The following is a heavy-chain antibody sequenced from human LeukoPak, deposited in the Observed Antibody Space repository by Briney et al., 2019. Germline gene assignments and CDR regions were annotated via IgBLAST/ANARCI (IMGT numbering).Heavy chain of an antibody. CDR2: IYYSGST. J-gene: IGHJ4*02. CDR1: GGSISSYY. V-gene: IGHV4-59*01. CDR3: ARGVVDYYGSGSLDY. D-gene: IGHD3-10*01. Sequence: SETLSLTCTVSGGSISSYYWSWIRQPPGKGLEWIGYIYYSGSTNYNPSLKSRVTISVDTSKNQFSLKLSSVTAADTAVYYCARGVVDYYGSGSLDYWGQGTLVTVSS.